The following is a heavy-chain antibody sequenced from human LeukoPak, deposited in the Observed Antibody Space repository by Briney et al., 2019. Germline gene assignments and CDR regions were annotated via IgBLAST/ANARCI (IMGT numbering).Heavy chain of an antibody. CDR3: ARDALYSSSSGLENDY. J-gene: IGHJ4*02. D-gene: IGHD6-6*01. Sequence: SVKVSCKASGGTFSSYTISWVRQAPGQGFEWMGRIIPILGIANYAQKFQGRVTITADKSTSTAYMELSSLRSEDTAVYYCARDALYSSSSGLENDYWGQGTLVTVSS. CDR2: IIPILGIA. V-gene: IGHV1-69*04. CDR1: GGTFSSYT.